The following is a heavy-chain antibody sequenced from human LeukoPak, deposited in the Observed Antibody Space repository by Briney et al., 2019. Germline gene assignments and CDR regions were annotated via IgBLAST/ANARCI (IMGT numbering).Heavy chain of an antibody. D-gene: IGHD6-19*01. CDR1: DDTFSNYG. Sequence: ASVKVSCKASDDTFSNYGISWVRQAPGQGLEWMGWISTYNGNTHYAQKFQGRVTMTTDTSTNIAYLELRDLRSDDTAVYYCARTQWLEDAFDFWVQGTVVTVYS. V-gene: IGHV1-18*01. CDR3: ARTQWLEDAFDF. CDR2: ISTYNGNT. J-gene: IGHJ3*01.